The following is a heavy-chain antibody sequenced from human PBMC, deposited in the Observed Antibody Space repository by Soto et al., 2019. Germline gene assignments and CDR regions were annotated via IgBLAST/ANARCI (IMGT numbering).Heavy chain of an antibody. Sequence: GGSQRLSCTVSGFAFNNYGINWVRQAPGKGLEWVSSISKSDYTYYSDSVKGRFAISRDNAKSSVSLQMNTLRVEDTAVYYCAREDSIIIPAVSDFWGQGTLVTVSS. CDR3: AREDSIIIPAVSDF. D-gene: IGHD2-2*01. J-gene: IGHJ4*02. CDR2: ISKSDYT. CDR1: GFAFNNYG. V-gene: IGHV3-21*01.